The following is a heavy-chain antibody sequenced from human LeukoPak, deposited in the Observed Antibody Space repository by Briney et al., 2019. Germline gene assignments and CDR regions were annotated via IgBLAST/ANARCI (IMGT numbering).Heavy chain of an antibody. Sequence: GGSLRLSCAVSGFSFSSYAMHWVRQAPGKGLEWVATILYDGSDKYYPDAVKGRFTISRDNSKNTLYLQMNSLRAEDTAVYYCARDLMGATDYWGQGSLVTVSS. D-gene: IGHD1-26*01. CDR2: ILYDGSDK. CDR3: ARDLMGATDY. J-gene: IGHJ4*02. CDR1: GFSFSSYA. V-gene: IGHV3-30*04.